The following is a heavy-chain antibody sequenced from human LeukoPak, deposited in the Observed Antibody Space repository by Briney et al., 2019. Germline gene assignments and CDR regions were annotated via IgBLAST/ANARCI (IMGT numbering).Heavy chain of an antibody. CDR3: AREGTAAAGKRRSSQFDY. V-gene: IGHV3-33*01. J-gene: IGHJ4*02. CDR1: GFTFSSCG. D-gene: IGHD6-13*01. Sequence: GGSLRLSCAASGFTFSSCGMHWVRQAPGKGLEWVAVIWYDGSNKYYADSVKGRFTISRDNSKNTLYLQMNNLRAEDTAVYYCAREGTAAAGKRRSSQFDYWGQGTLVTVSS. CDR2: IWYDGSNK.